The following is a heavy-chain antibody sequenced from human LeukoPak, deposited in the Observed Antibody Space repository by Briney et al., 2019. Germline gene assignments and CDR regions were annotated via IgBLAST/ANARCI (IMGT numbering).Heavy chain of an antibody. CDR1: GGSISSSSYY. J-gene: IGHJ4*02. CDR3: QKTRGYYDSSGYYSAVDY. V-gene: IGHV4-39*07. Sequence: SETLSLTCTVSGGSISSSSYYWGWIRQPPGKGLEWIGNIYYSGSTYYNPSLKSRVTISVDTSKNQFSLKLSSVTAADTAVYYCQKTRGYYDSSGYYSAVDYWGQGTLVTVSS. CDR2: IYYSGST. D-gene: IGHD3-22*01.